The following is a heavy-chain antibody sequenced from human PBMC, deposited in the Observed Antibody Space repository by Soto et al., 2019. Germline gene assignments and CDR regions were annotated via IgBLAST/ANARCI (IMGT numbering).Heavy chain of an antibody. J-gene: IGHJ3*02. CDR1: GYTFTSYG. D-gene: IGHD6-13*01. CDR2: INAANGDT. Sequence: ASVKVSCKASGYTFTSYGIHWVRQAPGQRLEWMGWINAANGDTKYSPKFQGRVTITADESTSTAYMELSSLRSEDTAVYYCAVQQKPDAFDIWGQGTMVTVSS. CDR3: AVQQKPDAFDI. V-gene: IGHV1-3*01.